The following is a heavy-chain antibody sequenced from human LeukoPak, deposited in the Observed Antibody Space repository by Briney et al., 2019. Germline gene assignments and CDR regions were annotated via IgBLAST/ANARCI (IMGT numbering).Heavy chain of an antibody. CDR2: INPNSGDT. V-gene: IGHV1-2*02. J-gene: IGHJ6*03. CDR3: ARSDQFPYYMDV. D-gene: IGHD2-2*01. CDR1: EYTFTGYY. Sequence: ASVKVSCKTSEYTFTGYYIHWVRQAPGQGLEWMGWINPNSGDTKFGQKFQGRVTTTRDTSIRTAYMELSRLRSDDTAVYYCARSDQFPYYMDVWGKGTTVTVSS.